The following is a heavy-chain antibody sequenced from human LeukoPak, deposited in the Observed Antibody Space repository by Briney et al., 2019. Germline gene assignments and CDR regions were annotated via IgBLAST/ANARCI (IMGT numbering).Heavy chain of an antibody. V-gene: IGHV1-18*01. CDR1: GYTFTSYG. J-gene: IGHJ6*03. Sequence: GASVKVSCKASGYTFTSYGISWVRQAPGQGLEWMGWISAYNGNTNYAQKLQGRVTMTTDTSTSTAYMELRSLRSDDTAVYYCARDIRYSHLGVYYYYYYMDVWGKGTTVTVSS. CDR2: ISAYNGNT. CDR3: ARDIRYSHLGVYYYYYYMDV. D-gene: IGHD2-21*01.